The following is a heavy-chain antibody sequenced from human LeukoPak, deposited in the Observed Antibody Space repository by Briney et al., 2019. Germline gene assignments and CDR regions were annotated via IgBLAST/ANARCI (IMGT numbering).Heavy chain of an antibody. V-gene: IGHV4-59*01. J-gene: IGHJ4*02. CDR2: IYYSGST. D-gene: IGHD5-12*01. Sequence: SETLSLTCTVSGGSISSYYWSWIRQPPGKGLEWIGYIYYSGSTNYNPSLKSRVTILVDTSKNQFSLKLSSVTAADTAVYYCARKSHIVATIDYWGQGTLVTVSS. CDR3: ARKSHIVATIDY. CDR1: GGSISSYY.